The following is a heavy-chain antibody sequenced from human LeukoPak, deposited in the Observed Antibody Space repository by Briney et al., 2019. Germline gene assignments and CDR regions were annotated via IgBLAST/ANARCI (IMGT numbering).Heavy chain of an antibody. CDR2: IYYSGST. CDR3: ASREGVRACYFDY. V-gene: IGHV4-31*03. CDR1: GGSISSGVYY. J-gene: IGHJ4*02. Sequence: SQTLSLTCSVSGGSISSGVYYWSWIRQHPGKGLEWIGYIYYSGSTYYNPSLKSRVTISLDTSKNQFSLKLTSVTAADTAVYYCASREGVRACYFDYRGQGTPVTVSS. D-gene: IGHD3-10*01.